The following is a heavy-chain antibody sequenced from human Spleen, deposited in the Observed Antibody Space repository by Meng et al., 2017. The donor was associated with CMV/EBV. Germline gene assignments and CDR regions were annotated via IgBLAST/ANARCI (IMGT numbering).Heavy chain of an antibody. CDR1: GGPISGTSYY. J-gene: IGHJ4*02. CDR2: IHYGGSA. Sequence: SQTLSLTCVVSGGPISGTSYYWGWIRQSPGEGLEWIGSIHYGGSAYYNPSLRSRVSVSVDPSKNKFSLKLSSVTAADMAVYYCARDNRIIMGVVLTNYFDYWGQGTLVTVS. V-gene: IGHV4-39*07. D-gene: IGHD3-22*01. CDR3: ARDNRIIMGVVLTNYFDY.